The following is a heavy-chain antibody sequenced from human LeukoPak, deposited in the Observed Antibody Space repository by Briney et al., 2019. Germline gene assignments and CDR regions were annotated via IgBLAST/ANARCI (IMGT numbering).Heavy chain of an antibody. D-gene: IGHD1-26*01. V-gene: IGHV4-61*02. CDR3: ARVDSGSYVDY. CDR2: IYTSGST. CDR1: GGSISSGSYY. J-gene: IGHJ4*02. Sequence: PSETLSLTSTVSGGSISSGSYYWSWIRQPAGKGLEWIGRIYTSGSTNYNPSLKSRVTISVDTSKNQFSLKLSSVSAADTAVYYCARVDSGSYVDYWGQGTLVTVSS.